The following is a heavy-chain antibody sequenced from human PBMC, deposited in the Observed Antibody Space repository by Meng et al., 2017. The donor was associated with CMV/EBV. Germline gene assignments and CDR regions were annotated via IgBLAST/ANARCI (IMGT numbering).Heavy chain of an antibody. CDR1: GFTVGSNY. Sequence: GGSLRLSCAASGFTVGSNYMSWVRQAPGKGLEWVSVIYSGGSTYYADSVKGRFTISRDNSKNTLYLQMNSLRAEDTAVYYCARVATVRFLEVSGMDVWGQGTTVTVSS. CDR3: ARVATVRFLEVSGMDV. CDR2: IYSGGST. J-gene: IGHJ6*02. D-gene: IGHD3-3*01. V-gene: IGHV3-53*01.